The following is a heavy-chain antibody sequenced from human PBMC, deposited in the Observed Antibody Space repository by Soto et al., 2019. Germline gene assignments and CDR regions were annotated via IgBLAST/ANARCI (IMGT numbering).Heavy chain of an antibody. Sequence: SETLSLTCTVSGGSISSYYWSWIRQPPGTGLEWIGEINHSGSTNYNPSLKSRVTISVDTSKNQFSLKLTSVTAADTAVYYCARDKITGLFDSWGQGTLVTAPQ. CDR1: GGSISSYY. J-gene: IGHJ4*02. CDR2: INHSGST. D-gene: IGHD2-8*02. V-gene: IGHV4-34*01. CDR3: ARDKITGLFDS.